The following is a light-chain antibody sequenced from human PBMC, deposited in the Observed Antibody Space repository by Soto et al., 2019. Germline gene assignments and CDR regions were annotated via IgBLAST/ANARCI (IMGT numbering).Light chain of an antibody. CDR3: AAWDDSLNGYV. V-gene: IGLV1-44*01. CDR2: SNN. Sequence: VLTQPPSASGTPGQRVTISCSGSSSNIGSNSVSWYQQLPGTAPKLLIYSNNQRPSGVPDRFSGSKSGTSASLAISGLQSGDEADYYRAAWDDSLNGYVFGTGTKVTVL. CDR1: SSNIGSNS. J-gene: IGLJ1*01.